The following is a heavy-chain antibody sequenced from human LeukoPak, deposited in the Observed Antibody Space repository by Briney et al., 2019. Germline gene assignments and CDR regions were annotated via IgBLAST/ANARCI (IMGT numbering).Heavy chain of an antibody. CDR3: ARDSRTTGTTSGYFDY. V-gene: IGHV3-21*01. J-gene: IGHJ4*02. CDR2: ISSSSSDI. Sequence: GGSRSPSWPPSGSTLSIYSLNWVRQPPGKGLEWVSSISSSSSDIYYAVSVKGRFTISRDNAKNSLYLQMNSLRAGDTAEYYCARDSRTTGTTSGYFDYWGQGTLVTVSS. D-gene: IGHD1-1*01. CDR1: GSTLSIYS.